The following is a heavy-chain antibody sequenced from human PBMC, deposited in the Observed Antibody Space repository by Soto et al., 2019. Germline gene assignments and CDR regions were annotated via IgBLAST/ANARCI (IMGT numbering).Heavy chain of an antibody. CDR3: AKGYNSGWSFFDY. D-gene: IGHD6-19*01. Sequence: EVQLLESGGGLVQPGGSLRLSCAASGFTFSSYAMSWVRQAPGKGLEWVSAISGSGGSTYFADSVKGRFTISRDNSKNTLFLQMNSLRAEDTVVYYCAKGYNSGWSFFDYWGQGTLVTVSS. V-gene: IGHV3-23*01. CDR2: ISGSGGST. CDR1: GFTFSSYA. J-gene: IGHJ4*02.